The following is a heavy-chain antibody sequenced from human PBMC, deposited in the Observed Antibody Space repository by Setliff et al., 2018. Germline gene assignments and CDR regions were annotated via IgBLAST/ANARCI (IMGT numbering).Heavy chain of an antibody. V-gene: IGHV5-51*01. CDR2: IYPEDSDT. D-gene: IGHD3-22*01. CDR3: ARGPYDSSGYYPYFDY. J-gene: IGHJ4*02. CDR1: GYSFTTYW. Sequence: PGESLKISCKGSGYSFTTYWIGWVRQMPGKGLEWMGLIYPEDSDTRYSPSFQGQVTISADKSISTAYLQWSSLKASDTAMYYCARGPYDSSGYYPYFDYWGQGTLVTVSS.